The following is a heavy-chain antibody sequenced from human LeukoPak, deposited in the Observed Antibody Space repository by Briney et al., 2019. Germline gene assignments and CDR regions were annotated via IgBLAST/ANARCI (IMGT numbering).Heavy chain of an antibody. J-gene: IGHJ4*02. CDR2: IYWNDDK. D-gene: IGHD3-22*01. V-gene: IGHV2-5*01. CDR1: GFSLSTSGVG. CDR3: AHRGFGSSGSVFDY. Sequence: SGPTLVKPTQTLTLTCTFSGFSLSTSGVGVGWIRQPPGKALEWLALIYWNDDKRYSPSLRSRLTITKDTSKNQVVLTMTNMDPVDTATYYCAHRGFGSSGSVFDYWGQGTLVTVSS.